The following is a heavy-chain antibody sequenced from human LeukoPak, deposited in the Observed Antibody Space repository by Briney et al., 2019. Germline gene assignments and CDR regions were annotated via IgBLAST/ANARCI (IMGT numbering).Heavy chain of an antibody. CDR3: AKLPYYYDSFGYHYGRDY. CDR1: GFTFSDYA. Sequence: GGSLRLSCAASGFTFSDYAMSWVRQAPGKGLEWLSVISGGSSGGTYYADSVTGRFTVSRDNSKNTLFLRMNSLRAEDTAAYFCAKLPYYYDSFGYHYGRDYWGQGTLVTVSS. D-gene: IGHD3-22*01. CDR2: ISGGSSGGT. V-gene: IGHV3-23*01. J-gene: IGHJ4*02.